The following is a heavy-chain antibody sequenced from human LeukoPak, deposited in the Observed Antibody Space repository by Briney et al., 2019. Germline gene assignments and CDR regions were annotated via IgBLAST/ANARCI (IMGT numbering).Heavy chain of an antibody. Sequence: PSETLSLTCAVYGGSFSGYYWSWIRQPPGKGLEWIGEINHSGSTNYNPSLKSRVTISVDTSKNQFSLKLSSVTAADTAVYYCAGGQDIAARHYNYWGQGTLVTVSS. CDR3: AGGQDIAARHYNY. CDR1: GGSFSGYY. V-gene: IGHV4-34*01. CDR2: INHSGST. D-gene: IGHD6-6*01. J-gene: IGHJ4*02.